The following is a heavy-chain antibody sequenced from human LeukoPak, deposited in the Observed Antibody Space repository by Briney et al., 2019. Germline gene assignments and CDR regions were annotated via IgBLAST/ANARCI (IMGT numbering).Heavy chain of an antibody. CDR3: ARDIYGYFDL. J-gene: IGHJ2*01. Sequence: PGGSLRPSRAASGFTFSIYWMHWVRQAPGKGLVWVSRINSDGSSTNYADSVKGRFTISRDNAKNTLYLQMNSLRAEDTAVYYCARDIYGYFDLWGRGTLVTVSS. CDR1: GFTFSIYW. V-gene: IGHV3-74*01. D-gene: IGHD3-16*01. CDR2: INSDGSST.